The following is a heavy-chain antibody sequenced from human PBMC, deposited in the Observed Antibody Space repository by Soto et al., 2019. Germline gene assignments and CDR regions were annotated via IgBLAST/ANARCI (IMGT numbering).Heavy chain of an antibody. CDR2: IYPGDSDT. Sequence: PGESLKISCKGSGYSFTSYWIGWVRQMLGKGLEWMGIIYPGDSDTRYSPSFQGQVTISADKSISTAYLQWSSLKASDTAMYYCARTAAAGKYYYGTDVWGQGTTVTVSS. CDR1: GYSFTSYW. D-gene: IGHD6-13*01. CDR3: ARTAAAGKYYYGTDV. J-gene: IGHJ6*02. V-gene: IGHV5-51*01.